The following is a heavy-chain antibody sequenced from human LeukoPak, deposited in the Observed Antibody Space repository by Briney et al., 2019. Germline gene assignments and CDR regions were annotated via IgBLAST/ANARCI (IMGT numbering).Heavy chain of an antibody. CDR3: ARDRWNCSGGSCYLGLNDY. CDR1: GGTFSSYA. D-gene: IGHD2-15*01. CDR2: IIPIFGTA. J-gene: IGHJ4*02. Sequence: SVKVSCKASGGTFSSYAISWVRQAPGQRLEWMGGIIPIFGTANYAQKFQGRVTITTDESTSTAYMELSSLRSEDTAVYYCARDRWNCSGGSCYLGLNDYWGQGTLVTVSS. V-gene: IGHV1-69*05.